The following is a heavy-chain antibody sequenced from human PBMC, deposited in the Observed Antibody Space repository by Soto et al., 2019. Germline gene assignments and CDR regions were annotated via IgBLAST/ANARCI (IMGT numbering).Heavy chain of an antibody. Sequence: QLQLQESGSGLVRPSQTLSLTCAVSGGSISTSDYSWSWIRQAPGRGLEWIGSIYQSGRSYYIPSLKSRATMSLDKSKNQFSLKITSAVAADTARYYCAGEMTIFGVAPGGGVDVWGQGTTVTVSS. CDR1: GGSISTSDYS. V-gene: IGHV4-30-2*01. CDR2: IYQSGRS. J-gene: IGHJ6*02. D-gene: IGHD3-3*01. CDR3: AGEMTIFGVAPGGGVDV.